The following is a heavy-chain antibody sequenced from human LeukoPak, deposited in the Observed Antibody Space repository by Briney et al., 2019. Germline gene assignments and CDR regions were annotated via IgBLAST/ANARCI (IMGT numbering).Heavy chain of an antibody. J-gene: IGHJ6*02. D-gene: IGHD1-26*01. CDR2: INPNSGGT. Sequence: ASVKVSCKASGYTFTGYYMYWVRQAPGQGLEWMGRINPNSGGTNYAQKFQGRVTMTRDTSISTAYMELSRLRSDDTAVYYCAGVSLGSYYYYGMDVWGQGTTVTVSS. CDR1: GYTFTGYY. CDR3: AGVSLGSYYYYGMDV. V-gene: IGHV1-2*06.